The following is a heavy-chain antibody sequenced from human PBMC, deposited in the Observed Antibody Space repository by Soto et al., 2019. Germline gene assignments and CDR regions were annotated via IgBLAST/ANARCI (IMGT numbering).Heavy chain of an antibody. V-gene: IGHV4-30-4*01. D-gene: IGHD3-22*01. CDR2: IYYSGST. CDR3: ARALREYYDSSGYYSAFHFDY. CDR1: GGSISSGDYY. Sequence: SETLSLTCTVSGGSISSGDYYWSWIRQPPGKGLEWIGYIYYSGSTYYNPSLKSRVTISVDTSKNQFSLKLSSVTAADTAVYYCARALREYYDSSGYYSAFHFDYWGQGTLVTVSS. J-gene: IGHJ4*02.